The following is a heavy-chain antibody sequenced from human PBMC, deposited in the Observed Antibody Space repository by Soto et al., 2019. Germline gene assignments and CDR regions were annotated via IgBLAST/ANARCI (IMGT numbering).Heavy chain of an antibody. D-gene: IGHD2-15*01. J-gene: IGHJ4*02. CDR3: ARGGYCSGGSCYFLYDY. CDR2: INPNSGGT. Sequence: ASVKVSCKSSGYTFTGYYMHWVRPAPGQGLEWMGWINPNSGGTNYAQKFQGWVTMTRDTSTSTAYMELSRLRSDDTAVYYCARGGYCSGGSCYFLYDYWGQGTLVTVSS. CDR1: GYTFTGYY. V-gene: IGHV1-2*04.